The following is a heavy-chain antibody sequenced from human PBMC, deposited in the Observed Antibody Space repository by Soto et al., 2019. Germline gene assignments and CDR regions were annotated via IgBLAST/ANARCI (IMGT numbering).Heavy chain of an antibody. CDR1: GGSFSNYY. D-gene: IGHD6-13*01. V-gene: IGHV4-34*01. CDR2: IDLRGNT. J-gene: IGHJ5*02. Sequence: QVQLQQWGAGLLKPSETLSLTCAVYGGSFSNYYWTWIRHPPGRGLEWIGEIDLRGNTEYNPSLKSRVAISVDTSKTQVSLNLTSVTAADTAVYYCARGKPGIAAADPWGQGTLVTVSS. CDR3: ARGKPGIAAADP.